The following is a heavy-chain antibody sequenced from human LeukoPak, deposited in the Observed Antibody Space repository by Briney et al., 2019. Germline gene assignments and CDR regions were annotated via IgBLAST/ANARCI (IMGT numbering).Heavy chain of an antibody. D-gene: IGHD3-22*01. J-gene: IGHJ5*02. Sequence: GGSLRLSCVASGFTFSSYGMHWVRQAPGKGLEWLAVIWYDGSKTYYADSVKGRFTISRDNSKNTLYLQMNSLRAEDTAVYYCARGSPYYYDTSGYYNWFDPWGQGTLVTVSS. CDR1: GFTFSSYG. CDR2: IWYDGSKT. CDR3: ARGSPYYYDTSGYYNWFDP. V-gene: IGHV3-33*01.